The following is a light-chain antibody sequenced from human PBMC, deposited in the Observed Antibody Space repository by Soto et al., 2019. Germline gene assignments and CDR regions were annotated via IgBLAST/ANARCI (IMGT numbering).Light chain of an antibody. CDR2: KDS. CDR1: ALPKQY. J-gene: IGLJ2*01. CDR3: QSADSSGTVV. Sequence: YELTQPPSVSVSPGQTARITCSGDALPKQYAYWYQQKPGQAPVLVIYKDSERPSGIPERFSGSSSGTTVTLTISGVQAEDEADYYCQSADSSGTVVFGGGTKLTVL. V-gene: IGLV3-25*02.